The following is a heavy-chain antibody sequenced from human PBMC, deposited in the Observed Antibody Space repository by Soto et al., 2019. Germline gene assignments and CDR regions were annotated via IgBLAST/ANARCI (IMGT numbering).Heavy chain of an antibody. V-gene: IGHV3-74*01. CDR1: GFTFSSDW. CDR2: INTDGSGT. J-gene: IGHJ4*02. CDR3: ARHRPGSKHYFDY. Sequence: EVQLVESGGGLAQPGGSLRLSCAASGFTFSSDWMHWVRQAPGKGLVWVSRINTDGSGTSYADSVKGRFTISRDNAKNTLYPQMNSLRAEDTAMYYCARHRPGSKHYFDYWGQGNMVTVSS. D-gene: IGHD3-10*01.